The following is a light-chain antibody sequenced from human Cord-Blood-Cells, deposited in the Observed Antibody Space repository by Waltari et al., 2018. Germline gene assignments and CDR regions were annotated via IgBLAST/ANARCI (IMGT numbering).Light chain of an antibody. CDR3: AAWDDSLSGHYV. CDR2: RNK. CDR1: SSNSGSTY. V-gene: IGLV1-47*01. J-gene: IGLJ1*01. Sequence: QSVLTQPPSASATPGQRVTISCSGSSSNSGSTYVYWYQQLPGTAPKLLIYRNKQRPSGVPDRFSGSKSGTSASLAISGLRSEDEADYYCAAWDDSLSGHYVFGTGTKVTVL.